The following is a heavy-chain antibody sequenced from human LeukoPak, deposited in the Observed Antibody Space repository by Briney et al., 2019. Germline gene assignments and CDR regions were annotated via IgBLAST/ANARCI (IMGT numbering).Heavy chain of an antibody. V-gene: IGHV3-20*04. D-gene: IGHD3-10*01. CDR1: GFSFSQHS. CDR3: ARGSRRFDP. Sequence: PGGSVRLSCEASGFSFSQHSMGWVRQAPGKGLEWVSGINWNGGSTGYADSVKGRFTISRDNAKNSLYLQMNSLRAEDTALYYCARGSRRFDPWGQGTLVTVSS. CDR2: INWNGGST. J-gene: IGHJ5*02.